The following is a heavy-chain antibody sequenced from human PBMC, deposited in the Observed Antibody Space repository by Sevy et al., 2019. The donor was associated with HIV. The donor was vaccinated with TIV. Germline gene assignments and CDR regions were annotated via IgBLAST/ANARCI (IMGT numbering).Heavy chain of an antibody. J-gene: IGHJ4*02. CDR3: ARVLDTAMVYTGFDY. Sequence: GASVKVSCKASGYTFTSYGISWVRQAPGQGLEWMGWISAYNGNTNYAQKLQGRVTMTTDTSTSTAYMELRSLRSDDTAVYYCARVLDTAMVYTGFDYWGQGTLVTVSS. CDR2: ISAYNGNT. D-gene: IGHD5-18*01. CDR1: GYTFTSYG. V-gene: IGHV1-18*01.